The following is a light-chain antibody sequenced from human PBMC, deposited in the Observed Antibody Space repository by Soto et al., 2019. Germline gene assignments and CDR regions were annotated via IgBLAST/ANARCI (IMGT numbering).Light chain of an antibody. CDR3: CSYAGDSSDNNYVV. V-gene: IGLV2-23*01. CDR1: SSDLGSYNL. Sequence: QSALTQPASVSGSPGQSITISCTGTSSDLGSYNLVSWYQQHPGKAPKFITYEGSKRPSGVSNRFSGSKSGNTASLTISGLQAEDEADYYCCSYAGDSSDNNYVVFGGGTKLTVL. J-gene: IGLJ2*01. CDR2: EGS.